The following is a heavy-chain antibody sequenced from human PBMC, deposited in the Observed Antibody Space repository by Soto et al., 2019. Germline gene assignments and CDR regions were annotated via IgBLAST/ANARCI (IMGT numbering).Heavy chain of an antibody. CDR2: IYYSGST. Sequence: QVQLQESGPGLVKPSETLSLTCTVSGGSISSYYWSWIRQPPGKGLEWIGYIYYSGSTNYNPSLKSRVTISVDTPKNQCSLKLSSVPAADTAVYYCARGAVQRGYDWGYYLYYGRDLGGQATTVTVSS. J-gene: IGHJ6*01. D-gene: IGHD5-12*01. CDR3: ARGAVQRGYDWGYYLYYGRDL. CDR1: GGSISSYY. V-gene: IGHV4-59*01.